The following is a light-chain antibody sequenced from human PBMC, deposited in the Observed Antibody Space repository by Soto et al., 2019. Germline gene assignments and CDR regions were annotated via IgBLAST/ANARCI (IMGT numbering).Light chain of an antibody. CDR2: GAS. CDR1: QSVSSSY. CDR3: QQYGSSSWT. Sequence: EIVLTQSPGTLSLSPGERATLSCRASQSVSSSYSAWYQQKPGQAPRLLIYGASSRATGIPDRFSGSGSGTDFTLTISRLEPEDFAVYYCQQYGSSSWTFGQGTKVDI. J-gene: IGKJ1*01. V-gene: IGKV3-20*01.